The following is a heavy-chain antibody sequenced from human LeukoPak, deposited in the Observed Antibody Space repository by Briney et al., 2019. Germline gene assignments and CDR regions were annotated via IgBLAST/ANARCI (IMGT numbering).Heavy chain of an antibody. D-gene: IGHD3-16*02. V-gene: IGHV4-34*01. CDR3: ARAVYDYVWGSYRMVFDY. J-gene: IGHJ4*02. Sequence: KPSETLSLTCAVYGGSFSGYYWSWIRQPPGKGLEWIGEINHSGSTNYNPSLKSRVIISVDTSKNQFSLKLSSVTAADTAVYYCARAVYDYVWGSYRMVFDYWGQGTLVTVSS. CDR2: INHSGST. CDR1: GGSFSGYY.